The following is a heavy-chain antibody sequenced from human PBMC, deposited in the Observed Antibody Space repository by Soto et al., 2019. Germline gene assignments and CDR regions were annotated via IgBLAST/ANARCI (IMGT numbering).Heavy chain of an antibody. V-gene: IGHV4-30-2*01. J-gene: IGHJ6*02. CDR2: IYHSGST. CDR1: GGSISSGGYS. D-gene: IGHD3-10*01. Sequence: LSLTCAVSGGSISSGGYSWSWIRQPPGKGLEWIGYIYHSGSTYYNPSLKSRVTISVDRSKNQFSLRLSSVTAADTAVYYCARGSGSRPYYYYGMDVWGQGTTVTVSS. CDR3: ARGSGSRPYYYYGMDV.